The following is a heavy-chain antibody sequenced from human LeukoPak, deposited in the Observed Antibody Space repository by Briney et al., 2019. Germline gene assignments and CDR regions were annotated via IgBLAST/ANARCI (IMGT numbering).Heavy chain of an antibody. J-gene: IGHJ4*02. CDR3: VKGITSLDFFYRGD. CDR1: GFSFSSYN. V-gene: IGHV3-21*01. D-gene: IGHD3-10*01. CDR2: ISSSSTYI. Sequence: GGSLRLSCAASGFSFSSYNMTWVRQAPGKGLEWVSYISSSSTYIYYADSVKGRFTISRDNAKNSLYLQMNSLRAEDTAVYYCVKGITSLDFFYRGDWGQGTLVTVSS.